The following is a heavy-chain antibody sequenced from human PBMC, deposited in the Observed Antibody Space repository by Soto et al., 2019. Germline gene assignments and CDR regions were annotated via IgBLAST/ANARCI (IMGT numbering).Heavy chain of an antibody. D-gene: IGHD3-10*01. J-gene: IGHJ6*02. V-gene: IGHV5-51*01. CDR2: IYPGDSDT. CDR1: GYSFTSYW. Sequence: PGESLKISCKGSGYSFTSYWIGWVRQMPGKGLEWMGIIYPGDSDTRYSPSFQGQVTISADKSISTAYLQWSSLKASDTAMYYCARRAMVRGVENYYYYGMDVWGQGTTVTVS. CDR3: ARRAMVRGVENYYYYGMDV.